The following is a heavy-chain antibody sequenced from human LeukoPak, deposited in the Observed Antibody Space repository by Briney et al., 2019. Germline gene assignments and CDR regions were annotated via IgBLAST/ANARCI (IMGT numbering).Heavy chain of an antibody. J-gene: IGHJ4*02. V-gene: IGHV4-4*02. CDR3: ARRSGIAVAGAFDY. CDR2: IYHSGST. D-gene: IGHD6-19*01. Sequence: KSSETLSLTCAVSGGSISSSNWWSWVRQPPGKGLEWIGEIYHSGSTNYNPSLKSRVTISVDKSKNQFSLKLSSVTAADTAVYYCARRSGIAVAGAFDYWGQGTLVTVSS. CDR1: GGSISSSNW.